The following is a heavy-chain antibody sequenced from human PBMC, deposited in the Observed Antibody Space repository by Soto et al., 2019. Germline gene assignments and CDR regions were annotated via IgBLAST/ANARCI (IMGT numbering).Heavy chain of an antibody. CDR1: GFTFSNYG. V-gene: IGHV3-33*01. D-gene: IGHD5-18*01. J-gene: IGHJ4*02. Sequence: QVQLVESGGGVVQPGRSLRLYCAASGFTFSNYGMHWVRQAPGKGLEWVAVIWSDGSNKDYGDSVKGRFTVSRDNAKNTVYLQMDSLGVEDTAVYYCARDEIQIWSYVGTLYHWGQGTLVTVSS. CDR2: IWSDGSNK. CDR3: ARDEIQIWSYVGTLYH.